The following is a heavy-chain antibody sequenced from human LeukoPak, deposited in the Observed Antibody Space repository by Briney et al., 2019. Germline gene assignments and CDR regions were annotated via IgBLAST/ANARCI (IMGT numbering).Heavy chain of an antibody. V-gene: IGHV3-20*04. CDR3: ARELASCSGGSCYSFSDY. CDR1: GFTFDDYG. CDR2: INWNGGST. D-gene: IGHD2-15*01. Sequence: GGSLRLSCAASGFTFDDYGMSWVRQAPGKGLEGVSGINWNGGSTDYACSVKGRFTISRDNAKNSLYLKMNRLRAQATSVYYCARELASCSGGSCYSFSDYWGQGTLVTV. J-gene: IGHJ4*02.